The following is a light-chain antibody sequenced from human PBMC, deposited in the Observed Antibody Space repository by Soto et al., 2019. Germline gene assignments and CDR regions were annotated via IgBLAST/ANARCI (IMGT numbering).Light chain of an antibody. V-gene: IGLV2-11*01. CDR1: SSDV. CDR3: CSSAGGFTWV. J-gene: IGLJ3*02. Sequence: QSVLTQPRSVSGSPGQSVTISCTGTSSDVVSWYQQHPGKAPKVIIYYVSQWPSGVPDRFSGSKSGNTASLTISGLQAEDEADYYCCSSAGGFTWVFGGGTKLTVL. CDR2: YVS.